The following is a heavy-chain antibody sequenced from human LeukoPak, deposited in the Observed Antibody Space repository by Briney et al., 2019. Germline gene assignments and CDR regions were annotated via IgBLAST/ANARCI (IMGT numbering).Heavy chain of an antibody. J-gene: IGHJ4*02. CDR3: GRFYYDSSGFLVPFDY. CDR1: GFTFSSYA. Sequence: PGGSLRLSCAASGFTFSSYAMSWVRQAPGKGLEWVSAISGSGGSTYYADSVKGRFTISRDNSKNTLYLQMDSLGAEDTALYYCGRFYYDSSGFLVPFDYWGQGTLVIVSS. V-gene: IGHV3-23*01. CDR2: ISGSGGST. D-gene: IGHD3-22*01.